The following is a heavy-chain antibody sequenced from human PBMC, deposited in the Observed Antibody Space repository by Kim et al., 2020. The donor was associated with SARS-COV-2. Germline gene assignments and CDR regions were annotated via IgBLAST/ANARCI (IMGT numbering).Heavy chain of an antibody. CDR1: RFIFSDYS. J-gene: IGHJ4*01. Sequence: GGSLRLSCAASRFIFSDYSMSWIRQAPGKGLEWISCINSDSSYTKYADSVKGRFTISRDNAKNSLYLQMNSLRVGDSAVYYCARDYYGGGSYYTFEYWGQGNLVTVSS. CDR2: INSDSSYT. V-gene: IGHV3-11*06. CDR3: ARDYYGGGSYYTFEY. D-gene: IGHD3-10*01.